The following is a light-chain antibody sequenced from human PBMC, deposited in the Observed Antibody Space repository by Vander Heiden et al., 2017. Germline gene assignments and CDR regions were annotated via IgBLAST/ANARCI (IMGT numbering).Light chain of an antibody. CDR1: QTILDSTNNRNY. V-gene: IGKV4-1*01. CDR2: WAS. Sequence: DIVMTQYPDSLAVSLGERATINCKSSQTILDSTNNRNYLAWYQQTPGQPPKLLIYWASTRGSGVPDRCSGSGSGTDFTLTISNLQAEDVAVYYCQQYYSTPRAFGQGTTVEIK. J-gene: IGKJ1*01. CDR3: QQYYSTPRA.